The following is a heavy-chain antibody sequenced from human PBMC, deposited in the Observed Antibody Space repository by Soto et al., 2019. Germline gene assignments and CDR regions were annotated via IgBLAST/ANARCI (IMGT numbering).Heavy chain of an antibody. D-gene: IGHD6-25*01. J-gene: IGHJ6*02. V-gene: IGHV4-31*03. CDR1: GGSISSVGHY. Sequence: SDTLSLTCSVSGGSISSVGHYWTWIRQQPGKGLEWIGYIYYSGSTDYNPSLKSRVTISVDRSKNQFSLNLSSVTAADTAIYYCARESGGYDSSTRYGLDVWGQGTTVTVSS. CDR3: ARESGGYDSSTRYGLDV. CDR2: IYYSGST.